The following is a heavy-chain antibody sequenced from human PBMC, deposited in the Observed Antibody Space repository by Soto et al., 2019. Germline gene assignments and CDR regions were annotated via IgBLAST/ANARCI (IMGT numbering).Heavy chain of an antibody. Sequence: SETLSLTCTVSGGSIRNNYWSWIRQPPGKGLEWVGYIYYTGTSKYNPSLKSRVTISVDSSKNQFSLKLDSVTAADTAVYYCARDRLARGIPVAGRIDYWGQGALVTVSS. D-gene: IGHD6-19*01. J-gene: IGHJ4*02. CDR3: ARDRLARGIPVAGRIDY. V-gene: IGHV4-59*12. CDR2: IYYTGTS. CDR1: GGSIRNNY.